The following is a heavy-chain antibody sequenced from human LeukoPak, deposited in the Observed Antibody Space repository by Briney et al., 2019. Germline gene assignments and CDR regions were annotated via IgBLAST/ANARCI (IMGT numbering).Heavy chain of an antibody. Sequence: PGGSLRLSCAASGFTFDDYAMHWVRQAPGKGLEWVSGISWNSGSIGYADSVKGRFTISRDNAKNSLYLQMNSLRAEDMALYYCAKSAKGIVVVPAALDYWGQGTLVTVSS. CDR3: AKSAKGIVVVPAALDY. D-gene: IGHD2-2*01. V-gene: IGHV3-9*03. J-gene: IGHJ4*02. CDR1: GFTFDDYA. CDR2: ISWNSGSI.